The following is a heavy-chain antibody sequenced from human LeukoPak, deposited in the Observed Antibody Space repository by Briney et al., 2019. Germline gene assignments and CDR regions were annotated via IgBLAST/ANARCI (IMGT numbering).Heavy chain of an antibody. CDR2: IWYDGSDK. CDR1: GFTFSSYG. CDR3: VRGVTTLVDY. V-gene: IGHV3-33*01. J-gene: IGHJ4*02. D-gene: IGHD1-26*01. Sequence: PGMSLRLSCAASGFTFSSYGMHWVRQAPGKGLEWVALIWYDGSDKYYTDSVKGRFTIFRDNSKNTLYLQMNSLRAEDTAVYYCVRGVTTLVDYWGQGTLVTVSS.